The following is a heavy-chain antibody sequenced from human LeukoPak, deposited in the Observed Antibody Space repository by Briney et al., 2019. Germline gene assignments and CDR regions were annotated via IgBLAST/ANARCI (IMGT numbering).Heavy chain of an antibody. CDR1: GGTFSSYA. Sequence: SVKVSCKASGGTFSSYAISWVRQAPGQGLEWMGGIIPIFGTANYAQKFQGRVTITADKSTSTAYMELSSLRSEDTAVYHCARDLGYSYGLYYFDYWGQGTLVTVSS. D-gene: IGHD5-18*01. CDR3: ARDLGYSYGLYYFDY. V-gene: IGHV1-69*06. CDR2: IIPIFGTA. J-gene: IGHJ4*02.